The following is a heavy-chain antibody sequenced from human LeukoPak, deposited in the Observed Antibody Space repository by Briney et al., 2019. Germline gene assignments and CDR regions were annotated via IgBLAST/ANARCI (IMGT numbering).Heavy chain of an antibody. Sequence: GGSLRLSCAASGFTFSGYWMSWVGQAPGKGLEWVASIKQDGSEKYYVDSVKGRFTISRDNAKNSLYLQMNSLRAEDTAVYYCVRDLYRIVVVPHYFDYWGQGTLVTVSS. V-gene: IGHV3-7*01. CDR1: GFTFSGYW. CDR2: IKQDGSEK. CDR3: VRDLYRIVVVPHYFDY. D-gene: IGHD3-22*01. J-gene: IGHJ4*02.